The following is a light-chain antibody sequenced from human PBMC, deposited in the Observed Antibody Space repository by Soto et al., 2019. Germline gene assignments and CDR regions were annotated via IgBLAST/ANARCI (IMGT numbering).Light chain of an antibody. J-gene: IGKJ4*01. CDR3: QQYNNWPLT. Sequence: EIVMTQFPAILSVSPGERATLSCRASQSISSNLAWYQQKPGQAPRLLIYGASTRATGIPARFSGSGSGTDFTLTISSLQSEDFGVYYCQQYNNWPLTFGGGTKVDIK. V-gene: IGKV3-15*01. CDR1: QSISSN. CDR2: GAS.